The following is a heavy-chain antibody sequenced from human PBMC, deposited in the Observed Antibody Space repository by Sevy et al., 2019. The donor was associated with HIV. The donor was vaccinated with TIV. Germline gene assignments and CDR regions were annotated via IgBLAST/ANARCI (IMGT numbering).Heavy chain of an antibody. CDR1: GFIFTNYR. Sequence: GGSLRLSCGASGFIFTNYRLIWVRQAPGKGPEWVAGIGRSGAKTYYADLVKGRFTISRDNFKNKTYLEMSSLRAEDTSRCDCVKTPDLEGIPFWGRGTQVTVSS. CDR2: IGRSGAKT. J-gene: IGHJ4*02. V-gene: IGHV3-23*01. CDR3: VKTPDLEGIPF. D-gene: IGHD5-18*01.